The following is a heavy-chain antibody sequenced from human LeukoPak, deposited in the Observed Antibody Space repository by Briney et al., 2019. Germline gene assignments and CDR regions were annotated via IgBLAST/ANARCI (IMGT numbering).Heavy chain of an antibody. V-gene: IGHV1-2*02. CDR3: ARSGAIVVVPAAIDFDY. CDR1: GYTFTGYY. J-gene: IGHJ4*02. D-gene: IGHD2-2*02. CDR2: INPNSGGT. Sequence: ASVKVSCKASGYTFTGYYMHWVRQAPGQGREWMGWINPNSGGTNYAQKFQGRVTMTRDTSISTAYMELSRLRSDDTAVYYCARSGAIVVVPAAIDFDYWGQGTLVTVSS.